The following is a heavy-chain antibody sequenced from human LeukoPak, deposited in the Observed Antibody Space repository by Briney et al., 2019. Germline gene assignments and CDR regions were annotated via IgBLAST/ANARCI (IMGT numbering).Heavy chain of an antibody. Sequence: GGSLRLSCAASGFTVSSNYMSWVRQAPGKGLEWVSVIYSGGSTYYADSVKGRFTISRDNSKNTLYLQMNSLRAEDTAVYYCARDFFEGSNYNGMDVWGQGTTVTVSS. CDR2: IYSGGST. J-gene: IGHJ6*02. V-gene: IGHV3-53*01. CDR1: GFTVSSNY. CDR3: ARDFFEGSNYNGMDV. D-gene: IGHD3-3*01.